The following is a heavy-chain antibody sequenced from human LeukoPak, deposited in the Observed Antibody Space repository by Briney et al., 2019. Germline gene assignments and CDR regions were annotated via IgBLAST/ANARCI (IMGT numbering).Heavy chain of an antibody. CDR1: GFTFSTYH. CDR2: IVRDGSDK. Sequence: GGSLRLSCTASGFTFSTYHMHWVRQSPGRGLEWVAFIVRDGSDKIYGDTVKGRFAISRDNSKNTVYLEMNSLRPEDTAVYYCARSYVLHILEPWGQGTLVTVSS. CDR3: ARSYVLHILEP. J-gene: IGHJ5*02. V-gene: IGHV3-30*09. D-gene: IGHD3-3*01.